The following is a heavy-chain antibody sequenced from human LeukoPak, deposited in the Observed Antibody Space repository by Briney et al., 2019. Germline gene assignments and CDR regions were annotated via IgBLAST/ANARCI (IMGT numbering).Heavy chain of an antibody. CDR3: ARGCHCSSTSCYISSPLCYMDV. J-gene: IGHJ6*03. Sequence: ASVKVSCKASGGTFSSYAISWVRQAPGQGLEWMGRINPNSGGTNYAQKFQGRVTMTRDTSTSTAYMELRSLRSDDTAVYYCARGCHCSSTSCYISSPLCYMDVWGKGTTVTVSS. CDR2: INPNSGGT. D-gene: IGHD2-2*02. V-gene: IGHV1-2*06. CDR1: GGTFSSYA.